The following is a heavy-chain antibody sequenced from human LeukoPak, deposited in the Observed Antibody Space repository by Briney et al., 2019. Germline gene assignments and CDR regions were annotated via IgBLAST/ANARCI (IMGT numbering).Heavy chain of an antibody. V-gene: IGHV4-38-2*02. J-gene: IGHJ4*02. CDR1: GYSISSGYY. CDR2: IYHSGST. D-gene: IGHD5-18*01. Sequence: PSETLSLTCTVSGYSISSGYYWGWIRQPPGEGLEWIGSIYHSGSTYYNPSLKSRVTISVDTSKNQFSLKLSSVTAADTAVYYCARPLYSYGHFDYWGQGTLVTVSS. CDR3: ARPLYSYGHFDY.